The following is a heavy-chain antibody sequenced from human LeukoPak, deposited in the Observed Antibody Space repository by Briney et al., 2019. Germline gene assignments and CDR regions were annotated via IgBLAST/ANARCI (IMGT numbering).Heavy chain of an antibody. D-gene: IGHD6-6*01. V-gene: IGHV4-34*01. CDR3: ARGDYSSSSSWFDP. CDR1: GGSFSGYY. CDR2: INHSGSS. J-gene: IGHJ5*02. Sequence: SETLSLTCAVYGGSFSGYYWNWIRQPPGKGLEWIGEINHSGSSNYNPSLKSRVTISADTSKNQFSLKLSSVTAADTAVYYCARGDYSSSSSWFDPWGQGTLVTVSS.